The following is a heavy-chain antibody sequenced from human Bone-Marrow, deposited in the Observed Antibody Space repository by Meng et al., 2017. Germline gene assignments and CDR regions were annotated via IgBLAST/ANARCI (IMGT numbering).Heavy chain of an antibody. Sequence: GGSLRLSCAASGFTFINYGMTWVRQAPGKGLERVSIIDSDGGAYYADSVKGRFTISRDNAKNSLYLRMNSLRAEDTALYYCAKDQKPNWNYGGDAFDIWGQGTMVTVSS. CDR2: IIDSDGGA. D-gene: IGHD1-7*01. J-gene: IGHJ3*02. V-gene: IGHV3-23*01. CDR3: AKDQKPNWNYGGDAFDI. CDR1: GFTFINYG.